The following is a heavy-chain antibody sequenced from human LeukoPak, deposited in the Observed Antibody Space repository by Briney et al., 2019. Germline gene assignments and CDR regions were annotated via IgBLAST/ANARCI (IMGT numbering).Heavy chain of an antibody. D-gene: IGHD6-19*01. CDR1: GFNFGEFW. CDR3: ARGTHSSGWYFDY. V-gene: IGHV3-7*03. CDR2: IKEDGSEK. J-gene: IGHJ4*02. Sequence: PGGSLRLSCAASGFNFGEFWMAWVRQTPGKGLEWVADIKEDGSEKFYVDSVKGRFTISRDNSKNTLYLQMNSLRAEDTAVYYCARGTHSSGWYFDYWGQGTPVTVSS.